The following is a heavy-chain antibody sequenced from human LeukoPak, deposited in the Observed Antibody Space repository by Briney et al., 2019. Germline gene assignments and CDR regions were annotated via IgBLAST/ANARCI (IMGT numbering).Heavy chain of an antibody. D-gene: IGHD3-22*01. J-gene: IGHJ4*02. CDR1: GFTFTAYG. Sequence: GGSLRLSCAGSGFTFTAYGMYWVRQAPGKGLEWMSNISSARSAIYYADSVKGRFTISRDKAKNSLYLQMDSLRAEDTAVYYCARVGYFYDSSGSFSLDFWGQGTLVTVSS. V-gene: IGHV3-48*01. CDR3: ARVGYFYDSSGSFSLDF. CDR2: ISSARSAI.